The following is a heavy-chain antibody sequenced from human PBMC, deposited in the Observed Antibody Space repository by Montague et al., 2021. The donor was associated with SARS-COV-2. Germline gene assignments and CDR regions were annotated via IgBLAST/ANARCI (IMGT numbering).Heavy chain of an antibody. Sequence: SLRLSCAASGFTFSSYDMHWVRQATGKGLEWVSAIGTAGDTYYPXSVKGRFTISRENAKNSLYLQMNSLRAGDTAVYYCARAPGGYYYYYYMDVWGKGTTVTVSS. CDR3: ARAPGGYYYYYYMDV. CDR1: GFTFSSYD. D-gene: IGHD3-10*01. V-gene: IGHV3-13*04. CDR2: IGTAGDT. J-gene: IGHJ6*03.